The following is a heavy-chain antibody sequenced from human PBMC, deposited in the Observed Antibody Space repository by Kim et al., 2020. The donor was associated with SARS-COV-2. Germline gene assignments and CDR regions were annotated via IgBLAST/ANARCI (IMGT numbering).Heavy chain of an antibody. V-gene: IGHV1-8*01. CDR1: GYTFTSYD. CDR2: MNPNRGNT. J-gene: IGHJ6*02. Sequence: ASVKVSCKASGYTFTSYDINWVRQATGQGLEWMGWMNPNRGNTGYAQKFQGRVTMTRNTSISTAYMELSSLRSEDTAVYYCARGSRRITMDYYYYYGMDVWGQGTTVTVSS. D-gene: IGHD3-10*01. CDR3: ARGSRRITMDYYYYYGMDV.